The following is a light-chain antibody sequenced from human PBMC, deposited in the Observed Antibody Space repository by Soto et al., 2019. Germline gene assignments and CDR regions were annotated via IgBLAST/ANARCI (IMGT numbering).Light chain of an antibody. J-gene: IGLJ1*01. CDR3: CSYAGNSYV. Sequence: QSVLTQPRSVSGSPGQSVTISCTGNSSDVGGYNYVSWYQQHPGKAPKVMIYDVNKRPSGVPDRFSGSKSGNTASLTISGLQAEDEADYYCCSYAGNSYVFGTGTKVTVL. CDR2: DVN. CDR1: SSDVGGYNY. V-gene: IGLV2-11*01.